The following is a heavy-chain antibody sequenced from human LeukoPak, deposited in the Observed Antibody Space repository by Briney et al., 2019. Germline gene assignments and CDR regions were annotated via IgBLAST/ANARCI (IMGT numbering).Heavy chain of an antibody. Sequence: SETLSLTCTVSGGSITNYYWSWIRQPPGKGLEWIGYIYYSGSTNYNPSLKSRVTISVDTSKNQFSLKLRSVTAADTAVYYCARGYSGYGYDAFDMWGQGTMVTVSS. D-gene: IGHD5-12*01. CDR2: IYYSGST. CDR1: GGSITNYY. CDR3: ARGYSGYGYDAFDM. J-gene: IGHJ3*02. V-gene: IGHV4-59*01.